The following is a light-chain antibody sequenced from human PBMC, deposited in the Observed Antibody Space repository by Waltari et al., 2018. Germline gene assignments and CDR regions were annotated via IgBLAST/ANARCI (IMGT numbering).Light chain of an antibody. Sequence: QSVLTQPPSASGTPGQGVTISSSGTRSNLGNNALIWYQQVPGTAPKLLIYRNERRPSGVPDRFSASKSGTSASLAISGLQSEDEAEYYCASWDDSLNGHWVFGGGTKVTVL. CDR1: RSNLGNNA. CDR2: RNE. V-gene: IGLV1-44*01. CDR3: ASWDDSLNGHWV. J-gene: IGLJ3*02.